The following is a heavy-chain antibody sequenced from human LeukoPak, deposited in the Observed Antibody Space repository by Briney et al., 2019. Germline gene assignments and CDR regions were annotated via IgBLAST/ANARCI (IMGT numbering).Heavy chain of an antibody. Sequence: SETLSLTCSVSGGSISLSYYYWGWIRQPPGKALEWIGSVYYSGTTSYNPSLKSRVTISVDMSKNHFSLRLSSVTAADTAMYYCARDRGTWNDDGFDYWGQGTLVTVSS. V-gene: IGHV4-39*07. J-gene: IGHJ4*02. CDR2: VYYSGTT. CDR3: ARDRGTWNDDGFDY. CDR1: GGSISLSYYY. D-gene: IGHD1-1*01.